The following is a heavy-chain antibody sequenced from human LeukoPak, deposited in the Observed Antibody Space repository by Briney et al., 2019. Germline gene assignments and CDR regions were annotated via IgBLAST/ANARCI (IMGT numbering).Heavy chain of an antibody. CDR3: ARAGAVVTYSYDTSAYYY. CDR1: GYIFTSYY. CDR2: INPNSGGT. V-gene: IGHV1-2*02. Sequence: ASVKVSCKASGYIFTSYYMYWVRQAPGQGLEWMGWINPNSGGTNYAQKFQGRVTMTRDTSISTAYMELSRLRSDDTAVYYCARAGAVVTYSYDTSAYYYWGQGTLVTVSS. D-gene: IGHD3-22*01. J-gene: IGHJ4*02.